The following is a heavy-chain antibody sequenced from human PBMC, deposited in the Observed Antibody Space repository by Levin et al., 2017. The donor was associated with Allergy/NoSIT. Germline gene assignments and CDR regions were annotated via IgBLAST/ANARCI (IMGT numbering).Heavy chain of an antibody. V-gene: IGHV3-23*01. J-gene: IGHJ4*02. CDR2: ISGSGGST. D-gene: IGHD1-1*01. CDR1: GFTFSSYA. CDR3: AKRLSDGGGADRNAFDY. Sequence: PGGSLRLSCAASGFTFSSYAMSWVRQAPGKGLEWVSAISGSGGSTYYADSVKGRFTISRDNSKNTLYLQMNSLRPEDTALYYCAKRLSDGGGADRNAFDYWGQGTLVTVSS.